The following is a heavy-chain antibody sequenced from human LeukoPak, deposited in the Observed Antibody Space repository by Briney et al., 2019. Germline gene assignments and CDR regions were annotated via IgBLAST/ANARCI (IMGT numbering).Heavy chain of an antibody. D-gene: IGHD3-22*01. J-gene: IGHJ5*02. V-gene: IGHV1-2*02. CDR1: GYTFIGYY. Sequence: VSVKVSCKASGYTFIGYYMHWVRQAPGQGLEWMGWINPNSGGTNYAQKFQGRVTMTRDTSISTAYMELSRLRSDDTAVYYCARDPSDSSGYLAPSNWFDPWGQGTLVTVSS. CDR2: INPNSGGT. CDR3: ARDPSDSSGYLAPSNWFDP.